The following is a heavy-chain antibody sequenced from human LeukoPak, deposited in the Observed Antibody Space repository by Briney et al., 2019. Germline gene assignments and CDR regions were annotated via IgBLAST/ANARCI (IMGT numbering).Heavy chain of an antibody. CDR2: IYTSGST. V-gene: IGHV4-4*07. CDR3: AMGRAYSSSWLSWFDP. Sequence: PSETLSLTCTVSGGPISSYYWSWIRQPAGKGLEWIGRIYTSGSTNYNPPLKNRVTISIDTSKNQFSLKLSSVTAADTAVYYCAMGRAYSSSWLSWFDPWGQGTLVTVSS. D-gene: IGHD6-13*01. J-gene: IGHJ5*02. CDR1: GGPISSYY.